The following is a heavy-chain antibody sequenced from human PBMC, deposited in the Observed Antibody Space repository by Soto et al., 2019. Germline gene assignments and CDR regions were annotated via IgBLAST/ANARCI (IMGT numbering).Heavy chain of an antibody. CDR3: ARESGRTGKNNWFDP. CDR1: GDSMSRGDYY. J-gene: IGHJ5*02. Sequence: SETLSLTCTVSGDSMSRGDYYWSWIRQPPGKGLEWIGFIYHTGRTYYSPSLKGRVDISVDTSKNQFSLKLSSVTAAGPAVYYCARESGRTGKNNWFDPWGQGTLVTVSS. CDR2: IYHTGRT. D-gene: IGHD4-17*01. V-gene: IGHV4-30-4*01.